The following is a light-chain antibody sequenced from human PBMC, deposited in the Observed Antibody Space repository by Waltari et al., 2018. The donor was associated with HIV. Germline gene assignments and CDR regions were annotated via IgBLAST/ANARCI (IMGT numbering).Light chain of an antibody. Sequence: QSALTQPASVSGSPGQSITIPCTGTRSDVGGYNYVSWYQQHPGNAPKLMIYDVTKRPSGVSNRFSGSKSGNTASLTISGLQAEDEADYYCCSYAGSSTFAVFGGGTKLTVL. CDR3: CSYAGSSTFAV. J-gene: IGLJ2*01. CDR2: DVT. V-gene: IGLV2-23*02. CDR1: RSDVGGYNY.